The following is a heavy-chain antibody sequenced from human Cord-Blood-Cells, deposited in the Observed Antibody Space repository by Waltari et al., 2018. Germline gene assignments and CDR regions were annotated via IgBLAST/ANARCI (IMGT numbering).Heavy chain of an antibody. CDR3: ARANSYYDILTGYNNWFDP. CDR2: IYYSGST. CDR1: GGSINRGGYY. D-gene: IGHD3-9*01. Sequence: QVQLQESGPGLVKPSQTLSLTCTVSGGSINRGGYYWGWIRQPPGTGLEWIGYIYYSGSTYYNPSLKSRVTISVDTSKNQFSLKLSSVTAADTAVYYCARANSYYDILTGYNNWFDPWGQGTLVTVSS. J-gene: IGHJ5*02. V-gene: IGHV4-31*03.